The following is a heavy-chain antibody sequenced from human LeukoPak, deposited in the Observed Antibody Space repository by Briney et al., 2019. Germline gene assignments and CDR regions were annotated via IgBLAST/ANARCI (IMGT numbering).Heavy chain of an antibody. D-gene: IGHD6-13*01. CDR2: INHSGST. V-gene: IGHV4-34*01. CDR3: ARAGRIAAAATYYYYGMDV. J-gene: IGHJ6*02. Sequence: TSETLPLTCAVYGGSFSGYYWSWIRQPPGKGLEWIGEINHSGSTNYNPSLKSRVTISVDTSKNQFSLKLSSVTATDTAVYYCARAGRIAAAATYYYYGMDVWGQGTTVTVSS. CDR1: GGSFSGYY.